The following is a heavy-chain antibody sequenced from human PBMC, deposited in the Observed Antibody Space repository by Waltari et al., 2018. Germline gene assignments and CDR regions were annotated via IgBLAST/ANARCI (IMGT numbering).Heavy chain of an antibody. V-gene: IGHV1-2*06. CDR3: ASGGGWAFDI. J-gene: IGHJ3*02. D-gene: IGHD3-16*01. CDR1: GGSFSGYY. CDR2: INPNSGGT. Sequence: QVQLQQWGAGLLKPSETLSLTCAVYGGSFSGYYWSWIRQPPGKGLEWMGRINPNSGGTNYAQKFQGRVTMTRDTSISTAYMELSRLRSDDTAVYYCASGGGWAFDIWGQGTMVTVSS.